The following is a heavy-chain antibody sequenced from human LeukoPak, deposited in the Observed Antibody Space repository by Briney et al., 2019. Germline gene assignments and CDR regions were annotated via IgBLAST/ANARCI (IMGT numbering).Heavy chain of an antibody. J-gene: IGHJ4*02. V-gene: IGHV3-23*01. D-gene: IGHD1-26*01. Sequence: GGSRTPACPPSGSTLTSNARSWVRQPQGKGLEWVSAISGSGGSTYYADSVKGRFTISRDNSKNTLYLQMDSLRAEDTAVYYCAKAGYSGSNFDYWGQGTLVTVSS. CDR3: AKAGYSGSNFDY. CDR2: ISGSGGST. CDR1: GSTLTSNA.